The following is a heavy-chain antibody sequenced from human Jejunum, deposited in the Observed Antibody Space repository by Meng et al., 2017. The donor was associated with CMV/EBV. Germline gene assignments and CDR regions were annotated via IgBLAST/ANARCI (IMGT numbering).Heavy chain of an antibody. CDR1: GVCIRSYY. Sequence: QMQLQEPGLGLAKPSVPLSLICTVSGVCIRSYYWSWIRLPAGKGLEWIGRIYTSGSTNYNPSLKSRVTMSLDTPKNQFSLKLTSVTAADTALYFCARDGGLDCGGDCYFDHWGQGILVTVSS. J-gene: IGHJ4*02. D-gene: IGHD2-21*02. V-gene: IGHV4-4*07. CDR3: ARDGGLDCGGDCYFDH. CDR2: IYTSGST.